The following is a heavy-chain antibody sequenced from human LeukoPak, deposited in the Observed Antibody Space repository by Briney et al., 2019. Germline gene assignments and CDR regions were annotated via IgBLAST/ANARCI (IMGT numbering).Heavy chain of an antibody. D-gene: IGHD1-20*01. Sequence: GGSLRLSCAASGFTLSDTWMHWVRQAPGEGLVWVSRISPDGKDTSHADSVKGRFTISRDNAKNNLYLQMNSLRAEDTAVYYCATYNWEYEADYWGQGTLVTVSS. CDR3: ATYNWEYEADY. CDR2: ISPDGKDT. CDR1: GFTLSDTW. J-gene: IGHJ4*02. V-gene: IGHV3-74*01.